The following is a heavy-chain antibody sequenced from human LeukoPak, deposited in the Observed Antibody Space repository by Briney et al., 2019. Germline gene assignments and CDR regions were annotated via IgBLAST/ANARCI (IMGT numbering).Heavy chain of an antibody. CDR3: ARDRLQLQS. J-gene: IGHJ5*02. D-gene: IGHD1-1*01. CDR2: IYHSGRT. CDR1: GYSISSGYY. Sequence: SETLSLTCTVSGYSISSGYYWGWIRQPPGKGLEWIGSIYHSGRTFYNPSLKSRVTISVDTSKNQFSLKLTSVTAADTAVYYCARDRLQLQSWGQGTLVTVSP. V-gene: IGHV4-38-2*02.